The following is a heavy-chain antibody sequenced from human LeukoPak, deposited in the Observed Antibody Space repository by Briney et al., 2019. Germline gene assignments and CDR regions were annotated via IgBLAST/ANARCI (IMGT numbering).Heavy chain of an antibody. J-gene: IGHJ1*01. Sequence: GASVKVSCKASGYTFTSYGISWVRQAPGQGLEWMGWISAYNGNTNYAQKLQGRVTMTTDTSTSTAYMELRSLRSDDTAVYYCARDRLSSSWYSRYFQHWGQGTLVTVSS. CDR3: ARDRLSSSWYSRYFQH. V-gene: IGHV1-18*04. D-gene: IGHD6-13*01. CDR1: GYTFTSYG. CDR2: ISAYNGNT.